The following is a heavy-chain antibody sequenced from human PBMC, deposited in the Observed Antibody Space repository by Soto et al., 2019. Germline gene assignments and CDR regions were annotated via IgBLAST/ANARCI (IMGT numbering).Heavy chain of an antibody. V-gene: IGHV3-53*01. CDR1: GLSVSSKY. CDR3: ARDLRVAAADTYYYYGMDV. J-gene: IGHJ6*02. D-gene: IGHD6-13*01. CDR2: IYSGGST. Sequence: GGFLSLSCAASGLSVSSKYMSWVRQAPGKGLEWVSVIYSGGSTYYAGSVKGRFTISRDNSKNTLYLQMNSLRAEDTAVYYCARDLRVAAADTYYYYGMDVWGQGTTVTVSS.